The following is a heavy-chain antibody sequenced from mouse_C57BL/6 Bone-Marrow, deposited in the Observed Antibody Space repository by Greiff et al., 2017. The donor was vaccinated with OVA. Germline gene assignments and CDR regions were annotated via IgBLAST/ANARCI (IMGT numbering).Heavy chain of an antibody. Sequence: QVQLQQPGAELVMPGASVKLSCKASGYTFTSYWMHWVKQRPGQGLEWIGEIDPSDSSTNYNQKFKGKSTLTVDKSSSTAYMQLSSLTSEDSAVYYCAKDDYGFAYWGQGTLVTVSA. CDR2: IDPSDSST. J-gene: IGHJ3*01. V-gene: IGHV1-69*01. CDR1: GYTFTSYW. D-gene: IGHD2-4*01. CDR3: AKDDYGFAY.